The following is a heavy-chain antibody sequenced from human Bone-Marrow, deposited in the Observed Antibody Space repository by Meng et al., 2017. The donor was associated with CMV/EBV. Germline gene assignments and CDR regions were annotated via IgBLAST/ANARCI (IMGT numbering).Heavy chain of an antibody. V-gene: IGHV1-46*01. CDR3: ARDLTIFGVVTRTDY. J-gene: IGHJ4*02. Sequence: ASVKVSCKASGYTFTSYYMHWVRQAPGQGLEWMGIINPSGGSTSYAQKFQGRVTMTRDTSTSTVYMELSSLRSEDTAVHYCARDLTIFGVVTRTDYWGQGPLVTFYS. CDR2: INPSGGST. CDR1: GYTFTSYY. D-gene: IGHD3-3*01.